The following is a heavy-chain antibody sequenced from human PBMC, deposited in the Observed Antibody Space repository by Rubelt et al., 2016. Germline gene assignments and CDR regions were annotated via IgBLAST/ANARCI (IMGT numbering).Heavy chain of an antibody. CDR2: LNHSGST. D-gene: IGHD4-11*01. J-gene: IGHJ4*02. CDR1: GGSFSGYY. Sequence: QVQLQQWGAGLLKPSETLSLTCAVYGGSFSGYYWSWIRQPPGKGLEWIGELNHSGSTNYNPSLKSRVTISGDTSKNQFSLKLSSVTAADTAVYYCARVSNYHYDYWGQGTLVTVSS. CDR3: ARVSNYHYDY. V-gene: IGHV4-34*01.